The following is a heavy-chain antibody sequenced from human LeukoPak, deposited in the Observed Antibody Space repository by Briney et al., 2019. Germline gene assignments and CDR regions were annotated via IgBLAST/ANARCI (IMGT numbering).Heavy chain of an antibody. CDR3: ARDSGAPLRYFDWYNISPGYFDY. V-gene: IGHV1-18*01. D-gene: IGHD3-9*01. CDR1: GYTFTSYG. Sequence: ASVKASCKASGYTFTSYGISWVRQAPGQGLEWMGWISAYNGNTNYAQKLQGRVTMTTDTSTSTAYLELRSLRSDDTAVYYCARDSGAPLRYFDWYNISPGYFDYWGQGTLVTVSS. J-gene: IGHJ4*02. CDR2: ISAYNGNT.